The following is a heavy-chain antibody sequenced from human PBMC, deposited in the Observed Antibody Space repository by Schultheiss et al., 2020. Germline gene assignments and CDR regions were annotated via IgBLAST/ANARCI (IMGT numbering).Heavy chain of an antibody. CDR3: ARVPSIAAAGIGGMDV. CDR2: ISGSGGST. CDR1: GFTFSSYA. V-gene: IGHV3-23*01. J-gene: IGHJ6*02. Sequence: GGSLRLSCEASGFTFSSYAMIWVRQAPGKGLEWVSAISGSGGSTYYADSVKGRFTISRDNSKNTLYLQMNSLRAEDTAVYYCARVPSIAAAGIGGMDVWGQGTTVNGYS. D-gene: IGHD6-13*01.